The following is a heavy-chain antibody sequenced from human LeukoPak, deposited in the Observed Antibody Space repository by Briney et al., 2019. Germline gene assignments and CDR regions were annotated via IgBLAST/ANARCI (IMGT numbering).Heavy chain of an antibody. J-gene: IGHJ6*02. V-gene: IGHV3-23*01. CDR1: GFTFSNYA. CDR3: AKDYVDTAMVYYYYGMDV. CDR2: ISGSGGST. Sequence: GGSLRLSCAASGFTFSNYAMSWVRQAPGKGLEWVSAISGSGGSTYYADSVKGRFTISRDNSKNTLYLQMNSLRAEDTAVYYCAKDYVDTAMVYYYYGMDVWGQGTTVTVSS. D-gene: IGHD5-18*01.